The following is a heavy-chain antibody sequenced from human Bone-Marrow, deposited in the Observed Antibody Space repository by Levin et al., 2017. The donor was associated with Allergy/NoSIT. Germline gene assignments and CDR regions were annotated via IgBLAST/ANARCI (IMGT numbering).Heavy chain of an antibody. Sequence: KISCQASGGTFSSYAISWVRQAPGQGLEWMGGIIPIFGTANYAQKFQGRVTITADKSTSTAYMELSSLRSEDTAVYYCARGWELELRLGRYYYYGMDVWGQGTTVTVSS. CDR3: ARGWELELRLGRYYYYGMDV. CDR1: GGTFSSYA. CDR2: IIPIFGTA. J-gene: IGHJ6*02. D-gene: IGHD1-7*01. V-gene: IGHV1-69*06.